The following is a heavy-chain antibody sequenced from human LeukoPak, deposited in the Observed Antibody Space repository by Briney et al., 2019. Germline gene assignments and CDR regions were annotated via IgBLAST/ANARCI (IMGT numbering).Heavy chain of an antibody. CDR1: GFTFNTYG. V-gene: IGHV3-30*18. J-gene: IGHJ4*02. CDR2: ISSDGTSK. CDR3: AKDLTRRYFDWLLTGYFDY. Sequence: PGGSLRLSCAASGFTFNTYGMHWVRQAPGKGLEWVAGISSDGTSKDYADSVKGRFTIFRDNSKNTMYLQVNSLRAEDTAVYYCAKDLTRRYFDWLLTGYFDYWGQGTLVTVSS. D-gene: IGHD3-9*01.